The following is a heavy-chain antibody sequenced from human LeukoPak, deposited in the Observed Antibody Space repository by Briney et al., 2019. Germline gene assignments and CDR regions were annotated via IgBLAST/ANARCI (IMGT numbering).Heavy chain of an antibody. V-gene: IGHV4-59*01. CDR2: IYYSGGT. CDR3: ARMVAPRPYYMDV. J-gene: IGHJ6*03. D-gene: IGHD2-15*01. CDR1: GGYISSDY. Sequence: KPSETLSLTCTASGGYISSDYWSWIRQPPGKVLEWIGYIYYSGGTNYNPSLKSRVTISVDTSKNQSSLKLRSVTAPDTAVYYCARMVAPRPYYMDVWGKGPTVPVSS.